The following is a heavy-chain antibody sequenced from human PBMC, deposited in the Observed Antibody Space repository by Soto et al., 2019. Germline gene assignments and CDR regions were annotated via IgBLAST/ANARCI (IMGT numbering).Heavy chain of an antibody. Sequence: QVQLQESGPGLVKPSGTLSLTCAVSGGSISSGNWWSWVRQPPGKGLEWIGEIYHSWNTNYNPSLKSRVTISVDKSKSQCSLKLTSVTAADTAVYYCTRQGGSGESDYWGQGTLVTVSS. CDR2: IYHSWNT. CDR1: GGSISSGNW. D-gene: IGHD1-26*01. V-gene: IGHV4-4*02. CDR3: TRQGGSGESDY. J-gene: IGHJ4*02.